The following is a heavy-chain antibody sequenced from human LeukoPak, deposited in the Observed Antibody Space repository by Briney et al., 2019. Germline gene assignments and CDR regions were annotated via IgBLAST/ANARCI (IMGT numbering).Heavy chain of an antibody. CDR1: GGSISSHY. Sequence: SETLSLTCTVSGGSISSHYWSWIRQPPGKGLEWIGYIYYSGSTNYNPSLKSRVTISVDTSMNQFSLKLSSVTAADTAVYYCARVGDSSSSVYYYYYYMDVWGKGTTVTVSS. V-gene: IGHV4-59*11. J-gene: IGHJ6*03. CDR2: IYYSGST. D-gene: IGHD6-6*01. CDR3: ARVGDSSSSVYYYYYYMDV.